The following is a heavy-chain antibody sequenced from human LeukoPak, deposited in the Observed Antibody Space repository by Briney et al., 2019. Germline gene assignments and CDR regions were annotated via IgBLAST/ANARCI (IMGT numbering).Heavy chain of an antibody. CDR1: GFTFSSYD. J-gene: IGHJ3*02. D-gene: IGHD3-10*01. CDR3: ARGSHGADPNDAFDI. V-gene: IGHV3-13*03. CDR2: IGTAGDT. Sequence: GGSLRLSCAACGFTFSSYDMHWVRQATGKGLEWVSAIGTAGDTYYPGSVKGQFTISRENAKNSLYLQMNSLRAGDTAVYYCARGSHGADPNDAFDIWGQGTMVTVSS.